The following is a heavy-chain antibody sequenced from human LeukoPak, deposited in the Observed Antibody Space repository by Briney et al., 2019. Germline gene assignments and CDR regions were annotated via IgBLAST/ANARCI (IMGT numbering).Heavy chain of an antibody. CDR2: INDYGDTT. J-gene: IGHJ4*02. D-gene: IGHD6-19*01. CDR1: GFTFSSCA. CDR3: VKDLSGWYSFES. Sequence: GGSLTLSCSASGFTFSSCAMHWVRQAPGMGLEYVSGINDYGDTTHYGDSVRGRVTISRDDSMNTVHLQMSSLRADDTAVYYCVKDLSGWYSFESWGQGTLVTVSS. V-gene: IGHV3-64D*09.